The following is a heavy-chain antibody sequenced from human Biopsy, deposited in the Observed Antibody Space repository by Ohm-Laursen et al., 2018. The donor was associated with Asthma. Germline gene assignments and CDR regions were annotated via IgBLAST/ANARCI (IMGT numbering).Heavy chain of an antibody. D-gene: IGHD3-22*01. Sequence: SLRLSCTASGFRFSDYGMHWVRQASGKGLEWVASVSSSGEARDYADSVKGRFTMARDNSKNTLYLQMNSLRAEDTAVYYCARDPAGYYYFDYWGQGTLVTVSS. J-gene: IGHJ4*02. CDR2: VSSSGEAR. CDR1: GFRFSDYG. CDR3: ARDPAGYYYFDY. V-gene: IGHV3-23*01.